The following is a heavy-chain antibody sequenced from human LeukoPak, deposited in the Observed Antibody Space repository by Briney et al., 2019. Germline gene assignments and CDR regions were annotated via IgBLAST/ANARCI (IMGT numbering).Heavy chain of an antibody. Sequence: GGSLRLSCAASGFTFRSYAMHWVRQGAGKGLEWVSGVGIAGDTYYPVSVKGRFTISRENAKNSLYLQMSSLRAEDTAVYYCARGKWLPNWGQGTLVTVSS. J-gene: IGHJ4*02. CDR2: VGIAGDT. CDR1: GFTFRSYA. D-gene: IGHD3-22*01. CDR3: ARGKWLPN. V-gene: IGHV3-13*01.